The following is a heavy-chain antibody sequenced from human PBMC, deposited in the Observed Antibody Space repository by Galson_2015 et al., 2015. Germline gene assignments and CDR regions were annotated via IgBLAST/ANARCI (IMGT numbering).Heavy chain of an antibody. D-gene: IGHD2-15*01. V-gene: IGHV1-69*13. J-gene: IGHJ4*02. CDR3: ATSNADVYCSGGSCYLDS. CDR2: LLPIYGTP. Sequence: SVKVSCKASGGTFSIFAISWVRQAPGQRLEWMGGLLPIYGTPNYAQKFQGRVTITADESTSTAYMGLSSLTSEDTAVFYCATSNADVYCSGGSCYLDSWGQGTLVTVSS. CDR1: GGTFSIFA.